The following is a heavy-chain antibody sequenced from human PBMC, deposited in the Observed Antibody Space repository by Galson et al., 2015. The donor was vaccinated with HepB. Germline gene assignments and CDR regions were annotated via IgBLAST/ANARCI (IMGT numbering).Heavy chain of an antibody. J-gene: IGHJ4*02. Sequence: SVKVSCKASGYTFTSYYMHWVRQAPGQGLEWMGIINPSGGSTSYAQKFQGRVTMTRDTSTSTVYMELSSLRSEDTAVYYCARAKQLWFTGFFSFPDYWGQGTLVTVSS. D-gene: IGHD5-18*01. CDR2: INPSGGST. CDR1: GYTFTSYY. CDR3: ARAKQLWFTGFFSFPDY. V-gene: IGHV1-46*01.